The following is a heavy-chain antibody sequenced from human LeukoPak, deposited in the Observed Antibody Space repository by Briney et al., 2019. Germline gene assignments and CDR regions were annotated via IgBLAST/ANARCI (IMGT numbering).Heavy chain of an antibody. CDR3: AKAEKGFDTFDI. CDR2: INTDGSTT. J-gene: IGHJ3*02. Sequence: PGGALRLSCAASGVTFSSYWMHGVREAPGKGVGWVSCINTDGSTTSYADSVTGRFTISRDNAKNTLYLQMTSLRAEDTAVYYCAKAEKGFDTFDIWGQGTMVTVSS. V-gene: IGHV3-74*01. CDR1: GVTFSSYW.